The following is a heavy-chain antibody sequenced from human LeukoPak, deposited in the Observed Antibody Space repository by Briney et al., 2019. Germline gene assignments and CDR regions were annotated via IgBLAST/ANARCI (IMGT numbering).Heavy chain of an antibody. Sequence: GGSLRLSCAASGFTFGSYAMSWVRQAPGKGLDWVSSISGSGGSTSYADSVKGRFTISRDNSKNTLYLQMNSLRAEDTAVYYCATRAYCGGDCYFLTTRFDYWGQGDLVTVSS. J-gene: IGHJ4*02. CDR3: ATRAYCGGDCYFLTTRFDY. CDR2: ISGSGGST. V-gene: IGHV3-23*01. D-gene: IGHD2-21*02. CDR1: GFTFGSYA.